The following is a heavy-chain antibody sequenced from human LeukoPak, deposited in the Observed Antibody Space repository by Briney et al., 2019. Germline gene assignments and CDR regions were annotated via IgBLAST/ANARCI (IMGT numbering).Heavy chain of an antibody. V-gene: IGHV3-7*03. J-gene: IGHJ4*02. CDR2: INLDGSQK. CDR1: GFTFSNYW. CDR3: ARRYFEY. Sequence: GGSLRLSCAASGFTFSNYWMAWVRQAPGKGPEWVANINLDGSQKYYVDSVKGRFTISRDNAENALYLQMNSLRAEDTAVYYCARRYFEYWGQGTLVTVSS.